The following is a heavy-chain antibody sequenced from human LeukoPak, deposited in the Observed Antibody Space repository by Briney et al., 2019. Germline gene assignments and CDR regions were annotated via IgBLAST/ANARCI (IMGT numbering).Heavy chain of an antibody. CDR1: GFTFSSYS. CDR3: ARDRGPITMIVVPYDAFDI. CDR2: ISSSSYI. V-gene: IGHV3-21*01. Sequence: GGSLRLSCAASGFTFSSYSMNWVRQAPGKGLEWVSSISSSSYIYYADSVKGRFTISRDNAKNSLYLQMNSLRAEDTAVYYCARDRGPITMIVVPYDAFDIWGQGTMVTVSS. J-gene: IGHJ3*02. D-gene: IGHD3-22*01.